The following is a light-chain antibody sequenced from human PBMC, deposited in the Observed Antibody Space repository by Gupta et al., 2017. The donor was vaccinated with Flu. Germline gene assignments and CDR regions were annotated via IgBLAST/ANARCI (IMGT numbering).Light chain of an antibody. CDR3: GTWDSNRSAGV. J-gene: IGLJ2*01. Sequence: QSVLTQPPSVSAAPGQRVTISCSGSSSNIGNNYVSRYQQLPGTAPKLLMYENNIRPSGIPDRFSGSKSGTSATLGNTGLQTGDEADYYCGTWDSNRSAGVFGGGTKLTVL. V-gene: IGLV1-51*02. CDR1: SSNIGNNY. CDR2: ENN.